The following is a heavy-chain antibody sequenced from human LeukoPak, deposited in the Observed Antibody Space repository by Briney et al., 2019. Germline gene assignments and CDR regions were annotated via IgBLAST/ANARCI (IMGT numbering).Heavy chain of an antibody. J-gene: IGHJ4*02. CDR2: INHSRST. CDR1: GGSFSGYY. V-gene: IGHV4-34*01. CDR3: ASLVAAAGTPY. D-gene: IGHD6-13*01. Sequence: SETLSLTCAVYGGSFSGYYWSWIRQPPGKGLEWIGEINHSRSTNYNPSLKSRVTISVDTSKNQFSLKLSSVTAADTAVYYCASLVAAAGTPYWGQGTLVTVSS.